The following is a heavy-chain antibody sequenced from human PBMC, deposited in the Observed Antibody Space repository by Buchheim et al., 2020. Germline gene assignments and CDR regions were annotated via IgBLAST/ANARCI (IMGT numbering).Heavy chain of an antibody. CDR2: ISRSSTTI. J-gene: IGHJ6*02. Sequence: EVQLVESGGGLVQPGGSLRLSCAASGVNFSSYSMNWVRQAPGKGLEWVSYISRSSTTIYHADSVKGRFTISRDNATNSLYLQMNSLRDEDTAVYYCARDRGYCSGGSCYYYYGMDVWGQGTT. CDR1: GVNFSSYS. D-gene: IGHD2-15*01. V-gene: IGHV3-48*02. CDR3: ARDRGYCSGGSCYYYYGMDV.